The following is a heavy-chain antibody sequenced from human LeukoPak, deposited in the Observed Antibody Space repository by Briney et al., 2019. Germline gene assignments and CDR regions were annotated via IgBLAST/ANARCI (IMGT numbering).Heavy chain of an antibody. Sequence: ASVKVSCKASGYTFTSYAMHWVRQAPGQRLEWMGWINAGNGNTKYSQEFQGRVTITRDTSASTAYMELSSLRSEDMAVYYCAREDGYNSSFDYWGQGTLVTVSS. CDR3: AREDGYNSSFDY. D-gene: IGHD5-24*01. CDR2: INAGNGNT. CDR1: GYTFTSYA. V-gene: IGHV1-3*03. J-gene: IGHJ4*02.